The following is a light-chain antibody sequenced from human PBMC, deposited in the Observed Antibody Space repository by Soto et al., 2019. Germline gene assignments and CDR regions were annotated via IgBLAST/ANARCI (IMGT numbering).Light chain of an antibody. CDR3: RQYSRYSTST. V-gene: IGKV1-5*03. CDR1: QSVXNW. Sequence: IQLTQSPSSLSASVGDGLTITCLASQSVXNWFVWYEKKSGRSPKLLIXTSSVLETVAPSRFSGTGSGKEFTLTINGLQPDDFATYYCRQYSRYSTSTFGQGTRLEIK. J-gene: IGKJ5*01. CDR2: TSS.